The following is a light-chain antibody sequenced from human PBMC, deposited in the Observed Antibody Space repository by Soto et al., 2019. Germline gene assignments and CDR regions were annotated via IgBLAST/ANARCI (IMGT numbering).Light chain of an antibody. Sequence: DIVLTQSPATLSSSPGERVTLSCRASQSVDNFLAWYQQKPGQPPRLLIYDASNRASGIPARVSGSGSGTDFTLTSSSLEPEDLAIYFCQQRKKWPPITFGQGTRLEI. J-gene: IGKJ5*01. CDR3: QQRKKWPPIT. CDR2: DAS. CDR1: QSVDNF. V-gene: IGKV3-11*01.